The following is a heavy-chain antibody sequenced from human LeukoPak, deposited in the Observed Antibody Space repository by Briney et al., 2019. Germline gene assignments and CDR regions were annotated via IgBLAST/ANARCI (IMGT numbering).Heavy chain of an antibody. V-gene: IGHV3-33*01. CDR1: GFTFSSYD. CDR3: ARASDSSSAGSYFDY. CDR2: IWYDGCNK. J-gene: IGHJ4*02. D-gene: IGHD6-13*01. Sequence: GGSLRLSCAASGFTFSSYDMHWVRQAPGKGLEWVAVIWYDGCNKYFADSVKGRFTISRDNSKNTLYLQMNSLRAEDTAVYYCARASDSSSAGSYFDYWGQGTLVPVSS.